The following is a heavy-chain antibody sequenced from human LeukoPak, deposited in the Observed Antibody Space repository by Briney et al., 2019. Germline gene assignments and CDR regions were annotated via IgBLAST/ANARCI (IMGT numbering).Heavy chain of an antibody. V-gene: IGHV1-2*04. CDR2: INPNSGGT. J-gene: IGHJ5*02. D-gene: IGHD3-9*01. CDR3: ARAYYDILTGLYNWFDP. CDR1: GYTFTSYY. Sequence: ASVKVSCKAPGYTFTSYYMHWVRQAPGQGLEWMGWINPNSGGTNYAQKFQGWVTMTRDTSISTAYMELSRLRSDDTAVYYCARAYYDILTGLYNWFDPWGQGTLVTVSS.